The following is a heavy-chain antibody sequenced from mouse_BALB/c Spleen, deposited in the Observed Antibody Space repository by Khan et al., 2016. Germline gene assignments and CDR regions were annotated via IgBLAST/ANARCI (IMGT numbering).Heavy chain of an antibody. CDR3: ARRLLSEAMDY. D-gene: IGHD2-1*01. V-gene: IGHV9-3-1*01. CDR1: GYTFTNYG. CDR2: INTYTGVP. Sequence: QSQWVQSGPELKKPGETVKISCKASGYTFTNYGMNWLKQAPGKGLQWMGWINTYTGVPTYADDFKGRFAFSLETSASTAYLQINNLKNEDTATYFCARRLLSEAMDYWGQEASVTVAS. J-gene: IGHJ4*01.